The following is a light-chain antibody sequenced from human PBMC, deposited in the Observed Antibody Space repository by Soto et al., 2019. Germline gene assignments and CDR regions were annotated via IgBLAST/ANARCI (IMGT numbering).Light chain of an antibody. CDR3: QKCKVAPFT. Sequence: DIQMTQSPSTLSASVGDRVTITCRASQSISSWLAWYQQKPGKAPNLLIYAASTLQSGVPSRFTGSGSGTDFTLTISSLQPEDAAIYYCQKCKVAPFTFGGGTKVDIK. CDR2: AAS. V-gene: IGKV1-27*01. J-gene: IGKJ4*01. CDR1: QSISSW.